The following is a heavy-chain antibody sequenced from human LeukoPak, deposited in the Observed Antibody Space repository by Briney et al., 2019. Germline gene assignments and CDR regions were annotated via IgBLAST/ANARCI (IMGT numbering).Heavy chain of an antibody. Sequence: GGSLRLSCAASGFTVSSNYMSWVRQAPGKGLEWVSVIYSGGSTYYADSVKGRFTISRDNSKNTLYLQMNSLRAEDTAVYYCARDKMYSSSWYYYYYYMDVWGKGTTVTVSS. V-gene: IGHV3-66*02. CDR2: IYSGGST. CDR1: GFTVSSNY. CDR3: ARDKMYSSSWYYYYYYMDV. J-gene: IGHJ6*03. D-gene: IGHD6-13*01.